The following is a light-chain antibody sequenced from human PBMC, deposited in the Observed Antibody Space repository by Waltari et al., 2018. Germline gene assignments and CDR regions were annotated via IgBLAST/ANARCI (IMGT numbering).Light chain of an antibody. CDR1: VVAKKY. CDR3: YSAADNNRLV. Sequence: SYELTQPSSVSVSPGQTARITCSGHVVAKKYARWFQQMPGQAPVLVIYKDTERPSGIPERFSGSTSGTTVTLTSSGAQVEDEADYYCYSAADNNRLVFGGGTNLTVL. V-gene: IGLV3-27*01. CDR2: KDT. J-gene: IGLJ2*01.